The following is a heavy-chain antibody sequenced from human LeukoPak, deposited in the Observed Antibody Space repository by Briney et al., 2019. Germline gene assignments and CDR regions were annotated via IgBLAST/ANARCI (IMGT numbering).Heavy chain of an antibody. CDR3: AKCGHGGSCYFDY. CDR2: ISGSGGST. CDR1: GFTFSSYA. Sequence: PGGFLRLSCAASGFTFSSYAMSWVRQAPGKGLEWVSAISGSGGSTYYADSVKGRFTISRDNSKNTLYLQMNSLRAEDTAVYYCAKCGHGGSCYFDYWGQGTLVTVSS. D-gene: IGHD2-15*01. V-gene: IGHV3-23*01. J-gene: IGHJ4*02.